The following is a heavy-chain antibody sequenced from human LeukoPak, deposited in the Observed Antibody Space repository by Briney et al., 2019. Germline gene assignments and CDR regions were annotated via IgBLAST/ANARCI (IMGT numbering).Heavy chain of an antibody. CDR2: ISSSGGST. CDR3: AREGPRGNSQFDY. J-gene: IGHJ4*02. Sequence: GGSLRLSCAATGFTSVNYAMSWVRQAPGKGLEWVSAISSSGGSTYYADSVKGRLTISRDNSKNTLYLQMNSLRAEDTAIYYCAREGPRGNSQFDYWGQGTLVTVSS. V-gene: IGHV3-23*01. D-gene: IGHD2/OR15-2a*01. CDR1: GFTSVNYA.